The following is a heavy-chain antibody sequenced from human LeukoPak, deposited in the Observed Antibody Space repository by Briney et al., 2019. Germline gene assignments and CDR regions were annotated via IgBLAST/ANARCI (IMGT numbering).Heavy chain of an antibody. Sequence: SETLSLTCTVSGGSISSSSYYWGWIRQPPGKGLEWIGSIYSSGSTDYNPSLKSRVTISVDTSKNQFSLKLSSVTAADTAVYYCGSDAAGTDFDYWGQGTLVTVSS. J-gene: IGHJ4*02. CDR2: IYSSGST. V-gene: IGHV4-39*07. D-gene: IGHD6-13*01. CDR3: GSDAAGTDFDY. CDR1: GGSISSSSYY.